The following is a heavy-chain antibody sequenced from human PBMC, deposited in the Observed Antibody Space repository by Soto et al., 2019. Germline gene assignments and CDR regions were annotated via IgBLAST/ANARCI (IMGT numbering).Heavy chain of an antibody. V-gene: IGHV4-34*01. CDR1: GGYFSGYY. J-gene: IGHJ6*03. CDR2: INHSGST. CDR3: ARGQIRYYYYMDV. Sequence: SEXLSLTCAVYGGYFSGYYWSWIRQPPGKGLEWIGEINHSGSTNYNPSLKSRVTISVDTSKNQFSLKLSSVTAADTAVYYCARGQIRYYYYMDVWGKGTTVTVSS.